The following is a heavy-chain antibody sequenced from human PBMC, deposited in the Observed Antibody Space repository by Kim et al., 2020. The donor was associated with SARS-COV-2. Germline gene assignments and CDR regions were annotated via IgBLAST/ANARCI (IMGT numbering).Heavy chain of an antibody. J-gene: IGHJ4*02. D-gene: IGHD3-10*01. CDR1: GGSISSSSYY. V-gene: IGHV4-39*01. Sequence: SETLSLTCTVSGGSISSSSYYWGWIRQPPGKGLEWIGSIYYSGSTYYNPSLKSRVTISVDTSKNQFSLKLGSVTAADTAVYYCARHERGFRLVYYYGRFDHWGQGTLVTVSS. CDR2: IYYSGST. CDR3: ARHERGFRLVYYYGRFDH.